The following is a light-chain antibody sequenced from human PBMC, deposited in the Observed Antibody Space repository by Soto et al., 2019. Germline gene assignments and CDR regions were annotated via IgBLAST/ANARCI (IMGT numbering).Light chain of an antibody. CDR3: QKRYSSPRT. V-gene: IGKV1-39*01. J-gene: IGKJ1*01. CDR1: QSISTY. CDR2: AAS. Sequence: DIQMTQSPSSLYASIGDRVTITCRASQSISTYLSWYQKKAGKAPKLLISAASTLRDGVPPRFSGSGPGTDFTLTISSLQPEDFAVYYCQKRYSSPRTFGQGTKVESK.